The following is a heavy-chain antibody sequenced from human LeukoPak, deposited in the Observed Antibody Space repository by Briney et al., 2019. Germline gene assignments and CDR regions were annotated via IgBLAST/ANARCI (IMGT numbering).Heavy chain of an antibody. CDR2: ISSSSSTI. CDR3: ARDLRITIFGVAPP. J-gene: IGHJ5*02. CDR1: GFSFGRYW. V-gene: IGHV3-48*01. Sequence: GGSLRLSCAASGFSFGRYWMTWVRQAPGKGLEWVSYISSSSSTIYYADSVKGRFTISRDNAKNSLYLQMNSLRAEDTAVYYCARDLRITIFGVAPPWGQGTLVTVSS. D-gene: IGHD3-3*01.